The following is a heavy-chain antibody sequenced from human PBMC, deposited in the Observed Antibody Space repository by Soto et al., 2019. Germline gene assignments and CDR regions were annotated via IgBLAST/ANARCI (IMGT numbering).Heavy chain of an antibody. J-gene: IGHJ4*02. V-gene: IGHV3-23*01. CDR1: GFTFSSYA. CDR2: ISGSGGST. Sequence: GGSLRLSCAASGFTFSSYAMSWVRQAPGKGLEWVSAISGSGGSTYYADSVKGRFTISRDNSKNTLYLQMNSLRAEDTAVYYCANRYCSSTSCHHYFDYWGQGTLVTVSS. CDR3: ANRYCSSTSCHHYFDY. D-gene: IGHD2-2*01.